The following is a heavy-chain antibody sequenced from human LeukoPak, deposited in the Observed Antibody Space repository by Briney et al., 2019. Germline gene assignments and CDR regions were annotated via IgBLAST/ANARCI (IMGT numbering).Heavy chain of an antibody. CDR2: INQDGSEK. CDR3: ARGGYNWNPETFDY. J-gene: IGHJ4*02. V-gene: IGHV3-7*01. Sequence: GGSLRLSCAASGFTISSNWMSWVRQAPGKGLEWVANINQDGSEKYYVDSVKGRFTISRDNAKNSLYLQMNSLRAEDKAVYYCARGGYNWNPETFDYWGQGTLVTVSS. CDR1: GFTISSNW. D-gene: IGHD1-20*01.